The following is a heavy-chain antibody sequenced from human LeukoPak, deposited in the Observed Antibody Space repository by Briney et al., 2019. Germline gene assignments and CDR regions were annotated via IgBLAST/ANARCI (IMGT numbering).Heavy chain of an antibody. CDR2: IHSSGTT. CDR3: GRLNLPAVSGAFDY. V-gene: IGHV4-4*07. Sequence: SETLSLTRTVSGGSISTYYWSWIRQPAGKGLEWIGRIHSSGTTHYNPSLRSRVTLSIDTSKNQFSLKLSSVTAADTAVYYCGRLNLPAVSGAFDYWGQGTLVTVSS. CDR1: GGSISTYY. D-gene: IGHD2-2*01. J-gene: IGHJ4*02.